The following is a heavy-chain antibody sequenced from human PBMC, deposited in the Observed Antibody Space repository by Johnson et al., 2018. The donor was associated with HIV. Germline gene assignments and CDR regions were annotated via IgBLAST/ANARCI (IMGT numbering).Heavy chain of an antibody. Sequence: MLLVESGGGLVQPGGSLRLSCAASGFTVSSNYMSWVRQAPGKGLEWVSVIYSGGSTYYADSVKGRFTISRDNSKHTLYLQMNSLRAEDTAVYYCASSNVVGYSNYPDAFDIWGQGTVVTVSS. CDR3: ASSNVVGYSNYPDAFDI. CDR1: GFTVSSNY. J-gene: IGHJ3*02. D-gene: IGHD6-13*01. CDR2: IYSGGST. V-gene: IGHV3-66*01.